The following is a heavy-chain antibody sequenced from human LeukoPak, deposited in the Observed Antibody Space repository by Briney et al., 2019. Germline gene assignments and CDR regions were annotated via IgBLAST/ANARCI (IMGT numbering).Heavy chain of an antibody. CDR2: MNPNSGET. D-gene: IGHD3-9*01. J-gene: IGHJ4*02. CDR3: ARGLDHYLTGDYPILRH. V-gene: IGHV1-8*01. Sequence: GASVKVSCKASENTFANFEFNWVRQATGQGLEWMGWMNPNSGETGYAQDFQGRVTMTRDTSISTAYMELSSLRSEDTAVYYCARGLDHYLTGDYPILRHWGQGTLVTVSS. CDR1: ENTFANFE.